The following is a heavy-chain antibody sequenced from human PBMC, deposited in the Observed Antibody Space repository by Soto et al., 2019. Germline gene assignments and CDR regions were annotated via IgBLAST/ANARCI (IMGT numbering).Heavy chain of an antibody. CDR2: IYYSGNT. Sequence: QVQLQESGPGLVKPSETLSLTCTVSSGSISSYYWNWIRQPPGKGLEWIGSIYYSGNTNYSPSLQTRVTISVDTSKKQFSLKLTSVTAADTAMYYCARGYCSSTSCYEFDYWGQGTLVTVSS. D-gene: IGHD2-2*01. V-gene: IGHV4-59*01. J-gene: IGHJ4*02. CDR3: ARGYCSSTSCYEFDY. CDR1: SGSISSYY.